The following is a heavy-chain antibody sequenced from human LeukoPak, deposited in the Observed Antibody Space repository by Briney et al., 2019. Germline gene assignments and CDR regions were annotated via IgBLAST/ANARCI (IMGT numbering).Heavy chain of an antibody. CDR2: INAGNGNT. V-gene: IGHV1-3*01. CDR1: GYTFSSYG. Sequence: ASVTVSCEASGYTFSSYGISWVRQAPGQRLEWMGWINAGNGNTKYSQKFQGRVTITRDTSASTAYMELSSLRSEDTAVYYCARGILGTTDWFDPWGQGTLVTVSS. D-gene: IGHD1-26*01. CDR3: ARGILGTTDWFDP. J-gene: IGHJ5*02.